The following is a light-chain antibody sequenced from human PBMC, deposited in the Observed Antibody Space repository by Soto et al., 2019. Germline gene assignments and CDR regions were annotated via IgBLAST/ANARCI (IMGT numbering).Light chain of an antibody. CDR2: DVS. CDR1: ISDVGGYNY. CDR3: CSYAGNYTLV. Sequence: QSVLTHPRAVSGSPGQAVTIACTGTISDVGGYNYVSWYQQHQGKAPKLMIYDVSKRPSGVPDRFSGSKSGNTASLTISGLQAEDEANYYCCSYAGNYTLVFGGGTKVTVL. V-gene: IGLV2-11*01. J-gene: IGLJ2*01.